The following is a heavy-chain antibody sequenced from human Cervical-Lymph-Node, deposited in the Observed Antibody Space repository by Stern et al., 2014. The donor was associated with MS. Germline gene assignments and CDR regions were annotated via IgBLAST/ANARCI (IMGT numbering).Heavy chain of an antibody. D-gene: IGHD2-8*02. CDR1: GGTFSRYA. CDR3: ARFPHLVAHRAYW. J-gene: IGHJ4*02. Sequence: DQLVESGAEVKKAGSSVKVSCKASGGTFSRYAVSWVRQAPGQGLEWMGEIIPMFGAANYAQKFQGRVTITADESTNTAYMEVSSLRSDDPAIYYWARFPHLVAHRAYWWGKGSLVTVSS. CDR2: IIPMFGAA. V-gene: IGHV1-69*01.